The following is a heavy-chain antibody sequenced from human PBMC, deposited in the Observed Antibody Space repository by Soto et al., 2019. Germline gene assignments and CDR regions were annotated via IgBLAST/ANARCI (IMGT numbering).Heavy chain of an antibody. Sequence: GASVKVSCKASGYTFTSYYMHWVRQAPGQRLEWMGIINPSGGSTSYAQKFQGRGTMTRDTSTSTVYMELSSPRTEDTGVYYRAREPFEVFYDSRGYPGPPQSSQHWGKGTLVTV. J-gene: IGHJ1*01. CDR1: GYTFTSYY. V-gene: IGHV1-46*01. D-gene: IGHD3-22*01. CDR3: AREPFEVFYDSRGYPGPPQSSQH. CDR2: INPSGGST.